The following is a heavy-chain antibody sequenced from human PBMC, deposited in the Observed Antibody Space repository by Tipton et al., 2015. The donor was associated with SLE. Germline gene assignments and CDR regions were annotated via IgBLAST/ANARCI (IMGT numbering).Heavy chain of an antibody. CDR2: INPAGGTT. V-gene: IGHV1-46*01. J-gene: IGHJ4*02. D-gene: IGHD3-16*01. CDR1: GYTFTSSF. Sequence: QSGAEVKKPGASVKVSCKASGYTFTSSFIHWVRQAPGQGLEWMGIINPAGGTTIYAQKFQGRVTVTSDTSTSTVYMDLSSLRSEDTAVYYCARGGAFDYWGQGTLVTASS. CDR3: ARGGAFDY.